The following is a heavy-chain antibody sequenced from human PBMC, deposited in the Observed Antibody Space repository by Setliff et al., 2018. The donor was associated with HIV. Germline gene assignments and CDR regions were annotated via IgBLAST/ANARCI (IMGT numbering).Heavy chain of an antibody. D-gene: IGHD2-2*01. CDR1: GGSFSGYS. J-gene: IGHJ5*02. CDR2: IDQSGST. V-gene: IGHV4-34*01. Sequence: SETLSLTCAVYGGSFSGYSWTWIRQPPGRGLEWIGEIDQSGSTNYNPSLKSRVTTSVDTSKNQFSLRLSSVTAADTAVYYCARGLGGYCSSVSCYEADHWGQGTLVTVSS. CDR3: ARGLGGYCSSVSCYEADH.